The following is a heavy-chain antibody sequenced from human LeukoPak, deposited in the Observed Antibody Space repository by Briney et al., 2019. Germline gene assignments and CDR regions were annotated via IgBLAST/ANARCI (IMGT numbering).Heavy chain of an antibody. V-gene: IGHV4-30-4*01. CDR3: ARGIVVVPAAKVGWFDP. CDR1: GGSISSGDYY. D-gene: IGHD2-2*01. CDR2: IYYSGST. J-gene: IGHJ5*02. Sequence: SETLSLTRTASGGSISSGDYYWSWIRQPPGKGLEWIGYIYYSGSTYYNPSLKGRVTISVDTSKNQFSLKLSSVTAADTAVYYCARGIVVVPAAKVGWFDPWGQGTLVTVSS.